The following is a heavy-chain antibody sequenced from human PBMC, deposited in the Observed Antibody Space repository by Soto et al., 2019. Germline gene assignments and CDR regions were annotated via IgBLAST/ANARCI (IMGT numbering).Heavy chain of an antibody. CDR1: GFTFSNYA. Sequence: EVQLLESGGGLIQPGGSLRLSCAASGFTFSNYAMSWLRQAPGKGLEWVSGIPNDGANTYFADSVRGRFTISRDASTKTLYMQMYRLRAEDAAVYYCAKESSEVARPFFYYWGRGTLVTVSS. V-gene: IGHV3-23*01. CDR3: AKESSEVARPFFYY. CDR2: IPNDGANT. D-gene: IGHD5-12*01. J-gene: IGHJ4*02.